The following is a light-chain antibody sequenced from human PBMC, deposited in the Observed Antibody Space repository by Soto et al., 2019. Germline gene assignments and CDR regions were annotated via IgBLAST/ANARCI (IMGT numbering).Light chain of an antibody. CDR2: GAS. Sequence: EIVMRRSPATVSVCPGERATLSCRASQSVSSNLAWYQQKPGQAPRLLIYGASTRATGIPARFSGSGSGTEFTLTISSLQSEDFAVYYCQQYNNWRTFGQGTKV. J-gene: IGKJ1*01. V-gene: IGKV3-15*01. CDR3: QQYNNWRT. CDR1: QSVSSN.